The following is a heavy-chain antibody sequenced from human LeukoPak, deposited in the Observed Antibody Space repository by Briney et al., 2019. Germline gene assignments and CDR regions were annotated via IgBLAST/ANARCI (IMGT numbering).Heavy chain of an antibody. CDR3: ARAERYSSGWYLPARQQNQYYFDY. CDR1: GYTFTSYG. CDR2: ISAYNGNT. Sequence: ASVKVSRKGSGYTFTSYGISWVRQAPGQGLEWMGWISAYNGNTNYAQKLQGRVTMTTDTSTSTAYMELRSLRSDATAVYDCARAERYSSGWYLPARQQNQYYFDYWGQGTLVTVAS. D-gene: IGHD6-19*01. V-gene: IGHV1-18*04. J-gene: IGHJ4*02.